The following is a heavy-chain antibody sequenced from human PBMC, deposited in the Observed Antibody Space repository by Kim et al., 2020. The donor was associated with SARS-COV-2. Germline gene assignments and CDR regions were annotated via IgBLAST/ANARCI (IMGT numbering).Heavy chain of an antibody. CDR1: RFTFSNAW. CDR2: IKSKNDGGTK. J-gene: IGHJ3*02. V-gene: IGHV3-15*01. CDR3: TTFAVRGVYAFDI. D-gene: IGHD2-8*01. Sequence: GGSLRLSCAASRFTFSNAWMSWVRQAPGRGLEWVGSIKSKNDGGTKDYAARVKGSFTIARDDSKNTLYLKMSSLQNEDTAVYYYTTFAVRGVYAFDIWG.